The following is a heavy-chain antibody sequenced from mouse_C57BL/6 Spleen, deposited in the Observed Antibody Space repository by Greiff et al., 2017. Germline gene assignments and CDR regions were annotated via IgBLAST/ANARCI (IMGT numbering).Heavy chain of an antibody. CDR3: ARRPYGSSYEWYFDV. CDR2: IYWDDDK. CDR1: GFSLSTSGMG. Sequence: QVTLKESGPGILQSSQTLRLTCSFSGFSLSTSGMGVSWIRQPSGKGLEWLAHIYWDDDKRYNPSLKSRLTISKNTSRNQVFLKITSVDTADTATDYCARRPYGSSYEWYFDVWGTVTTVTVSS. D-gene: IGHD1-1*01. V-gene: IGHV8-12*01. J-gene: IGHJ1*03.